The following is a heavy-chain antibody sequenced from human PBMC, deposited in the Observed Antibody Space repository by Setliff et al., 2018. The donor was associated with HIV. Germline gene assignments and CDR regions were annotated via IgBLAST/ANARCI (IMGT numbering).Heavy chain of an antibody. V-gene: IGHV4-59*01. CDR1: GGSISTYY. Sequence: SETLSLTCSVSGGSISTYYWSWIRQPPGQGLEWIGYIYYSGSTNYNPSLKSRVTISVNKSKNQFSLKLRSVTAADTAVYHCARVVRQVPASYYYYYYMDVWGKGTTVTVSS. J-gene: IGHJ6*03. CDR3: ARVVRQVPASYYYYYYMDV. CDR2: IYYSGST. D-gene: IGHD2-2*01.